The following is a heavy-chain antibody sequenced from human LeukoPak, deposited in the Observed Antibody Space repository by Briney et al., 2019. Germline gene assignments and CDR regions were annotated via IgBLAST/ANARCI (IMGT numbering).Heavy chain of an antibody. V-gene: IGHV4-59*01. J-gene: IGHJ5*02. Sequence: SETLSLTCSVSGASIRSYYWSWIRQPPGKGLEWIGYIYDSGSTNYNPSLKSRVTISVDTSKNQISLKMSSVTAADTAVYYCPGGYCSGGCYPEGNYRGPWGQGTLVTVSS. D-gene: IGHD2-15*01. CDR2: IYDSGST. CDR3: PGGYCSGGCYPEGNYRGP. CDR1: GASIRSYY.